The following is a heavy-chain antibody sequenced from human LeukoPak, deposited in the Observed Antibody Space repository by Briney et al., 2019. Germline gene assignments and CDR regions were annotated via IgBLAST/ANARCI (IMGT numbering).Heavy chain of an antibody. V-gene: IGHV4-61*02. Sequence: SETLSLTCTVSGGSISSGSYYWSWIRQPAGKGLEWIGRIYTSGSTNYNPSLKSRVTISVDTSKNQFSLKLSSVTAADTAVYYCARTSKYSNSENFDYWGQGTLVTVSS. CDR3: ARTSKYSNSENFDY. D-gene: IGHD4-11*01. J-gene: IGHJ4*02. CDR2: IYTSGST. CDR1: GGSISSGSYY.